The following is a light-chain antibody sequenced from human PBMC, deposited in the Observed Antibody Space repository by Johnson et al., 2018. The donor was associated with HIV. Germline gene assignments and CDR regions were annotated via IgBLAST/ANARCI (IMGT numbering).Light chain of an antibody. CDR3: ASWDRSLTVGTV. Sequence: QSVLTQPPSVSAAPGQKVTISCSGSSSNIGNNYVSWYQQLPGTAPKLLIYDNNKRPSGIPDRFSGSKSGTSATLDITGLQTGDEADYYCASWDRSLTVGTVFGPGTRVT. V-gene: IGLV1-51*01. CDR1: SSNIGNNY. CDR2: DNN. J-gene: IGLJ1*01.